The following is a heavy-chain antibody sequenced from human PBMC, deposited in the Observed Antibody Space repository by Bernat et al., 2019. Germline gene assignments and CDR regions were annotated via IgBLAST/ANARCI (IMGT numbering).Heavy chain of an antibody. V-gene: IGHV3-21*01. CDR2: ISSSSSYI. J-gene: IGHJ6*02. CDR1: GFTFSSYS. Sequence: EVQLVEFGGGLVKPGGSLRLSCAASGFTFSSYSMNWVRQAPGKGLEWVSSISSSSSYIYYADSVKGRFTISRDNAKNSLYLQMNSLRAEDTAVYYCAREPHYSNYRSYYYGMDVWGQGTTVTVSS. CDR3: AREPHYSNYRSYYYGMDV. D-gene: IGHD4-11*01.